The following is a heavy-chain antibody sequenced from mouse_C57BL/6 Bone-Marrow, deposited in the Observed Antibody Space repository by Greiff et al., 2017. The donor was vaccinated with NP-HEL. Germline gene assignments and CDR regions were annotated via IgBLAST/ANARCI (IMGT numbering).Heavy chain of an antibody. J-gene: IGHJ2*01. V-gene: IGHV2-4*01. CDR3: AKNDYDHFDY. Sequence: VQLKESGPGLVQPSQSLSITCTVSGFSFTSYGVHWVRQPPGKGLEWLGVIWRGGSTDYHAAFISRMSISKVNSKSQVFFKMNSLQAEDTAIYYCAKNDYDHFDYWGQGTTLTVSS. CDR2: IWRGGST. CDR1: GFSFTSYG. D-gene: IGHD2-4*01.